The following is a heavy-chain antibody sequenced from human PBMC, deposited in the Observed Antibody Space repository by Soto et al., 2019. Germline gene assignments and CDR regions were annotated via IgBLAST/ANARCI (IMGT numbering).Heavy chain of an antibody. D-gene: IGHD3-10*01. V-gene: IGHV3-30*03. J-gene: IGHJ6*02. CDR1: GFTFSSYG. CDR2: ISYDGSNK. Sequence: QVQLVESGGGVVQPGRSLRLSCAASGFTFSSYGMHWVRQAPGKGLEWVAVISYDGSNKYYADSVKGRFTISRDNSKNTLYLQMNSLRAEDTAVYYCASGYGSGSKGRYYYYYYGMDVWGQGTTVTVSS. CDR3: ASGYGSGSKGRYYYYYYGMDV.